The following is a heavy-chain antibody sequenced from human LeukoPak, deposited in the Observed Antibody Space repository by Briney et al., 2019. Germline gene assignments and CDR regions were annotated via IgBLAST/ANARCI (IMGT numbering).Heavy chain of an antibody. D-gene: IGHD6-6*01. CDR3: AREGVEYSRVYYYGMDV. CDR2: MNPNSGNT. Sequence: ASVTVSCKASGYTLTSYDINWVRQATGQGLEWMGWMNPNSGNTGYAQKFQGRVTMTRNTSISTAYMEPSSLRSEDTAVYYCAREGVEYSRVYYYGMDVWGQGTTVTVSS. V-gene: IGHV1-8*01. CDR1: GYTLTSYD. J-gene: IGHJ6*02.